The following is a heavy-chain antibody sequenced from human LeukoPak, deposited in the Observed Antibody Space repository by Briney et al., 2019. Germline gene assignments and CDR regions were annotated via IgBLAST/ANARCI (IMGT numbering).Heavy chain of an antibody. J-gene: IGHJ4*02. CDR1: GFTVSSNY. Sequence: GGSLRLSCAASGFTVSSNYMSWVRQAPGKGLEWVSVIYSGGSTYYADSVKGRFTISRDNSKNTLYLQMNSPRAEDTAVYYCARGYVWGSYRYFDYWGQGTLVTVSS. CDR3: ARGYVWGSYRYFDY. CDR2: IYSGGST. V-gene: IGHV3-53*01. D-gene: IGHD3-16*02.